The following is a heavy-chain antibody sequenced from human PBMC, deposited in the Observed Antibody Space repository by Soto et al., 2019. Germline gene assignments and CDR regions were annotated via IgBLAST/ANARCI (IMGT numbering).Heavy chain of an antibody. CDR3: ARDDQSCHYGTCSWHFNY. Sequence: SETLSLTCTVSGGSISANYWSWIRQSPGKGLEWIGYVYYSGSTVYNPSLKSRVSISADTSKTQFSLRLSSVTAADTAVYDCARDDQSCHYGTCSWHFNYWGQGALVTVSS. D-gene: IGHD2-15*01. CDR2: VYYSGST. CDR1: GGSISANY. J-gene: IGHJ4*02. V-gene: IGHV4-59*01.